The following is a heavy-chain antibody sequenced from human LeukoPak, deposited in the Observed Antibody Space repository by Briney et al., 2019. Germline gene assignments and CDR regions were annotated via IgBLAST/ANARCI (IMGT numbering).Heavy chain of an antibody. CDR2: ISYDGSNK. CDR3: ARTRQPTVTTTIPDY. Sequence: GRSLRLSCAASGFTFSSYAMHWVRQAPGKGLEWVAVISYDGSNKYYADSVKGRFTTSRDNSKNTLYLQMNSLRAEDTAVYYCARTRQPTVTTTIPDYWGQGTLVTVSS. D-gene: IGHD4-17*01. V-gene: IGHV3-30*04. CDR1: GFTFSSYA. J-gene: IGHJ4*02.